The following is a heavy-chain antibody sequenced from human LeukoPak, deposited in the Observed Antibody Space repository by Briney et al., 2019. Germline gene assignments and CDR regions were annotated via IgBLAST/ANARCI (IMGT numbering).Heavy chain of an antibody. CDR2: ISGSGGST. V-gene: IGHV3-23*01. Sequence: GGSLRLSCAASGFTFSSYAMGWVRQAPGKGLEWVSGISGSGGSTYYADSVKGRFTISRDNSKNTLYLQMNSLRAEDTAVYYCAKFSWTYYDFWSGYYYFDYWGQGTLVTVSS. J-gene: IGHJ4*02. CDR1: GFTFSSYA. D-gene: IGHD3-3*01. CDR3: AKFSWTYYDFWSGYYYFDY.